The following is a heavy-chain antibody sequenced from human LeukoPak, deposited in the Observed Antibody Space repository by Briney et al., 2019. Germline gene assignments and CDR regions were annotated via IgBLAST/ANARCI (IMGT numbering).Heavy chain of an antibody. CDR2: IIPIFGTA. CDR1: GGTFSSYA. J-gene: IGHJ6*02. Sequence: ASVKVSCKASGGTFSSYAISWVRQAPGQGLKWMGGIIPIFGTANYAQKFQGRVTITADESTSTAYMELSSLRSKDTAVYYCARDQIDDYGGKDYYYYGMDVWGQGTTVTVSS. CDR3: ARDQIDDYGGKDYYYYGMDV. V-gene: IGHV1-69*13. D-gene: IGHD4-23*01.